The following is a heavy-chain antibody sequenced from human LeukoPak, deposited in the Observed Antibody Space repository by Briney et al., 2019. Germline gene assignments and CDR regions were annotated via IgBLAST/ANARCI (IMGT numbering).Heavy chain of an antibody. CDR2: FDPEDGET. CDR3: ARETSSRFFDH. J-gene: IGHJ4*02. Sequence: ASVKVSCKVSGYTLTELSMHWVRQAPGKGLEWMGGFDPEDGETIYAQKFQGRVTFTRNTSISTAYMELNNLRSDDTAVYYCARETSSRFFDHWGQGTLLTVSS. V-gene: IGHV1-24*01. CDR1: GYTLTELS.